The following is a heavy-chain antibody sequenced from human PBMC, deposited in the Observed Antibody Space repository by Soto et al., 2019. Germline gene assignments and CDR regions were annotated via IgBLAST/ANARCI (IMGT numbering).Heavy chain of an antibody. Sequence: PXGSLRLSCAASGFTFSSYRMNWVRQAPGKGLEWVSAIRVSSAYIYYADSVKGRFTISRDNAKNSLYLQMNSLRADDTAVYYCARDLSPNYYDSSGYFPHAFDIWGQGTMVTVSS. CDR1: GFTFSSYR. D-gene: IGHD3-22*01. CDR3: ARDLSPNYYDSSGYFPHAFDI. J-gene: IGHJ3*02. V-gene: IGHV3-21*01. CDR2: IRVSSAYI.